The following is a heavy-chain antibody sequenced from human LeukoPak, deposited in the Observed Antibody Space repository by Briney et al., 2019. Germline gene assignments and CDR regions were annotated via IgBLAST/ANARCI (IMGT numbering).Heavy chain of an antibody. J-gene: IGHJ4*02. D-gene: IGHD4-11*01. CDR2: MNPNSGNT. CDR1: GYTFTSYD. CDR3: ARAEYSNLGDY. Sequence: ASVKVSCKASGYTFTSYDINWVRQATGQGLEWMGWMNPNSGNTGYVQKFQGRVTITRNTSISTAYTELSSLRSEDTAVYYCARAEYSNLGDYWGQGTLVTVSS. V-gene: IGHV1-8*03.